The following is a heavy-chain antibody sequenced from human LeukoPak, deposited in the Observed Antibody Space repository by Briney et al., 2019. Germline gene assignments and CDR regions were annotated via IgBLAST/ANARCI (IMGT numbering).Heavy chain of an antibody. V-gene: IGHV3-53*01. CDR2: IYSGGST. CDR3: ARDVTTYYYDSSGSPEGMDV. J-gene: IGHJ6*02. CDR1: GFTVSSNY. Sequence: RSGGSLRLSCAASGFTVSSNYMSWVRQAPGKGLEWVSVIYSGGSTYYADSVKGRFTISRDNSKNTLYLQMNSLRAEDTAVYYCARDVTTYYYDSSGSPEGMDVWGQGTTVTVSS. D-gene: IGHD3-22*01.